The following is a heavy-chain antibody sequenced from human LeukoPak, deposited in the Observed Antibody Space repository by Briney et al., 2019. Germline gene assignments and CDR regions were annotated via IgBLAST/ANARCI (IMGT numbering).Heavy chain of an antibody. D-gene: IGHD4-17*01. CDR1: GGSISSGSYY. J-gene: IGHJ2*01. Sequence: SQTLSLTCTVSGGSISSGSYYWSWIRQPAGKGLEWIGRIYTSGSTNYNPSLKSRVTISVDTSKNQSSLKLSSVTAADTAVYYCARDGTYGDYVWYFDLWGRGTLVTVSS. CDR2: IYTSGST. CDR3: ARDGTYGDYVWYFDL. V-gene: IGHV4-61*02.